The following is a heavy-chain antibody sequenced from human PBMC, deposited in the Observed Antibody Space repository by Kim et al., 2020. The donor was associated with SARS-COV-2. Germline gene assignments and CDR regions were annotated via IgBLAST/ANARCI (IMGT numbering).Heavy chain of an antibody. CDR1: GGSISSSSYY. J-gene: IGHJ4*02. V-gene: IGHV4-39*01. CDR3: ARHEVAVAGTVHDFDY. Sequence: SETLSLTCTVSGGSISSSSYYWGWIRQPPGKGLEWIGSIYYSGSTYYNPSLKSRVTISVDTSKNQFSLKLSSVTAADTAVYYCARHEVAVAGTVHDFDYWGQGTLVTVSS. CDR2: IYYSGST. D-gene: IGHD6-19*01.